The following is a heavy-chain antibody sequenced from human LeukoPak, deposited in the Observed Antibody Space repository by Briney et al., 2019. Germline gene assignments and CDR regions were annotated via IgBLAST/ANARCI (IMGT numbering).Heavy chain of an antibody. CDR1: GGSFSGYY. CDR3: ARDLVQMAQPAWFDP. Sequence: SETLSLTCAVYGGSFSGYYWSWIRQPPGKGLEWIGEINHSGSTNYNPSLKSRVTISVDTSKNQFSLKLNSVTAADTAVYYCARDLVQMAQPAWFDPWGQGILVTVSS. D-gene: IGHD5-24*01. V-gene: IGHV4-34*01. CDR2: INHSGST. J-gene: IGHJ5*02.